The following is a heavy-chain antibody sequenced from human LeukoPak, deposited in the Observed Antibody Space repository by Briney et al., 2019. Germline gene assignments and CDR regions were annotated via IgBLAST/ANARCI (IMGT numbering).Heavy chain of an antibody. CDR3: ASQSYDILTGYPRGYFDL. J-gene: IGHJ2*01. CDR1: GGSISSSSYY. CDR2: IYYSGST. D-gene: IGHD3-9*01. Sequence: SETLSLTCTVSGGSISSSSYYCSWIRQPPGKGLEWIGYIYYSGSTNYNPSLKSRVTISVDTSKNQFPLKLSSVTAADTAVYYCASQSYDILTGYPRGYFDLWGRGTLVTVSS. V-gene: IGHV4-61*05.